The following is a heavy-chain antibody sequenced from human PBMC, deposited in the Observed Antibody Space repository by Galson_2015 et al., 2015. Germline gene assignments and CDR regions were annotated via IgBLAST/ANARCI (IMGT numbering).Heavy chain of an antibody. CDR1: GYTFTSYV. V-gene: IGHV1-18*01. CDR2: INAYNGNT. J-gene: IGHJ3*02. CDR3: ARGDRCSSTSCYYPSDGAFDI. Sequence: SVKVSCKASGYTFTSYVISWVRQAPGQGLEWMGWINAYNGNTNYAQNLQGRVTMTTDTSTSTAYMELRSLKFDDTGVFYCARGDRCSSTSCYYPSDGAFDIWGQGTVVTVSS. D-gene: IGHD2-2*01.